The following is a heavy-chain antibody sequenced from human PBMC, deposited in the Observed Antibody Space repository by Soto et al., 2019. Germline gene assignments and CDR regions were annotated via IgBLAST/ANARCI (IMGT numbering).Heavy chain of an antibody. V-gene: IGHV1-69*02. CDR3: ATRGVGDCSGGSCYSDAFDI. Sequence: QVQLVQSGAEVKKPGSSVKVSCKASGGTFSSYTISWVRQAPGQGLEWMGRIIPILGIANYAQKFQGRVTITADKSTSTAYMELCSLRSDDTAVYYCATRGVGDCSGGSCYSDAFDIWGQGTMVTVSS. CDR2: IIPILGIA. J-gene: IGHJ3*02. CDR1: GGTFSSYT. D-gene: IGHD2-15*01.